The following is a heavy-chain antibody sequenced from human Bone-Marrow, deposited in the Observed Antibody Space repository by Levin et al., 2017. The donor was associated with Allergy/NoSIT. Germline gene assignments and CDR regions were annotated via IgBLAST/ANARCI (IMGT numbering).Heavy chain of an antibody. CDR2: VYYKGDA. J-gene: IGHJ3*01. Sequence: SETLSLTCTVSGGSVSGYHWSWIRQPPGKGLEWIGYVYYKGDADYNPSLKSRVSMSVDTSRNQLSLQVNSVTAADTAVYYCARDWKGTFRGVPALHAYALWGPGTLVSVSS. V-gene: IGHV4-59*02. D-gene: IGHD1/OR15-1a*01. CDR3: ARDWKGTFRGVPALHAYAL. CDR1: GGSVSGYH.